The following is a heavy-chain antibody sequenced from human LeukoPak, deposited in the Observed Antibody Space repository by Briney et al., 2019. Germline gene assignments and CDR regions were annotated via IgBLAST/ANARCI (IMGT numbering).Heavy chain of an antibody. CDR1: GFTFSSYA. CDR2: ISGSDGST. CDR3: AKEVAALGIPDFDY. D-gene: IGHD5-12*01. V-gene: IGHV3-23*01. Sequence: PGGSLRPSCAASGFTFSSYAMSWVRQAPGKGLEWVSGISGSDGSTYYADSVKGRFTISRDDSKNTLYLQMNSLRAEDTAVYYCAKEVAALGIPDFDYWGQGTLVTVSS. J-gene: IGHJ4*02.